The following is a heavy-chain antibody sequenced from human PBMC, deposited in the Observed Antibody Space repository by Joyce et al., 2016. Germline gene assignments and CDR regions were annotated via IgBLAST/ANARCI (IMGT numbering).Heavy chain of an antibody. CDR1: GCTFSSYI. CDR3: ARTKSYYESIGYSYAFDT. Sequence: QVQQVQSGAEVKQPGSSVKVSCKDSGCTFSSYIINWVRQAPGQGLRLMGRIIPIMRIANYAQKFQGRVTIIADKSTNTAYMELSSLRSEDTAVYYCARTKSYYESIGYSYAFDTWGQGTMVTVSS. D-gene: IGHD3-22*01. CDR2: IIPIMRIA. V-gene: IGHV1-69*02. J-gene: IGHJ3*02.